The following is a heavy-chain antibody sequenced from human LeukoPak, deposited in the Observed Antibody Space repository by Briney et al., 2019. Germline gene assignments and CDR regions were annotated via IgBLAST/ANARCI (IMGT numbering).Heavy chain of an antibody. CDR1: GFTFSSYG. CDR2: IWYDGSNE. D-gene: IGHD2-15*01. CDR3: ARVRGGFDY. V-gene: IGHV3-33*01. Sequence: PGGSLRLSCEASGFTFSSYGMHWVRQAPGKGLEWVAAIWYDGSNEWYADSVKGRFTISRDNSKKTLNLQMNSLRAEDTAVYYCARVRGGFDYWGQGTLVTVSS. J-gene: IGHJ4*02.